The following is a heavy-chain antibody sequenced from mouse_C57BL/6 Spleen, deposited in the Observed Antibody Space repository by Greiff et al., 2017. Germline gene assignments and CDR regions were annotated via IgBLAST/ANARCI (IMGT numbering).Heavy chain of an antibody. Sequence: VQLQQSGPGLVQPSQSLSITCPVSGFSLTSYGVHWVRQSPGKGLEWLGVIWSGGSTDYNAAFISRLSISKDNSKSQVVYKMNSLQADDTAIYYCARGSGPWFAYWGQGTLVTVSA. J-gene: IGHJ3*01. V-gene: IGHV2-2*01. CDR3: ARGSGPWFAY. D-gene: IGHD4-1*01. CDR1: GFSLTSYG. CDR2: IWSGGST.